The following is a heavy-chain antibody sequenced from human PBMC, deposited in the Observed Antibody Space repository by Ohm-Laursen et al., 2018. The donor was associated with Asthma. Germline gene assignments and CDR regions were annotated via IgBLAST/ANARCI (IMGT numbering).Heavy chain of an antibody. J-gene: IGHJ6*02. CDR1: GYTFTGYY. CDR3: ARGRSGLGYYYYGMDV. D-gene: IGHD2-15*01. CDR2: INPNSGAA. V-gene: IGHV1-2*06. Sequence: ASVKVSCKVSGYTFTGYYMHWVRQAPGQGLEWMGRINPNSGAANHAQKFQGRVTMTRDTSINTAYMELSRLKSDDTAVYYCARGRSGLGYYYYGMDVWGQGNLVTVSS.